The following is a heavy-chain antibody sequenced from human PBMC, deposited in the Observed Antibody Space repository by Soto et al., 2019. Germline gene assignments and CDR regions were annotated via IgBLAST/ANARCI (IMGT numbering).Heavy chain of an antibody. CDR3: AREEASNDYGSGSYPEYYYYYYYLDD. V-gene: IGHV4-34*01. J-gene: IGHJ6*03. D-gene: IGHD3-10*01. CDR2: INHSGST. Sequence: QVQLQQWGAGLLKPSETLSLTCAVYGGSFSGYYWSWIRQPPGKGLEWIGEINHSGSTKYNPSLKSRVTISVDTSKNQFFLKLSSVTAADTAVYYCAREEASNDYGSGSYPEYYYYYYYLDDWGKGTTVTVSS. CDR1: GGSFSGYY.